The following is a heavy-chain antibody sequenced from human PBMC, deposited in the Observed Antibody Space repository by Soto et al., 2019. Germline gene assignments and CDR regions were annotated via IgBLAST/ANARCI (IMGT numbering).Heavy chain of an antibody. CDR3: ARSHSSSSSGGGGY. CDR2: ISYDGSNK. D-gene: IGHD6-6*01. V-gene: IGHV3-30-3*01. Sequence: QVQLVESGGGVVQPGRSLRLSCAASGFTFSSYAMHWVRQAPGKGLEWVAVISYDGSNKYYADSVKGRFTISRDNSKNTLYLQMNSLRDEDTAVYYCARSHSSSSSGGGGYWGQGTLVTVSS. CDR1: GFTFSSYA. J-gene: IGHJ4*02.